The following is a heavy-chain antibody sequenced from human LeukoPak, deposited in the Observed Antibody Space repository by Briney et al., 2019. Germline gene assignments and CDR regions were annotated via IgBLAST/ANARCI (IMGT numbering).Heavy chain of an antibody. Sequence: SETLSLTCSVSDGSINSYYWNWIRRPPGKGLEWIGYIYYNGNTNYSPSLKSRVTMSVDTSKNLFSLKVSSVTAADTAVYYCARGRSNYYGMDVWGQGTTVTVFS. J-gene: IGHJ6*02. CDR2: IYYNGNT. V-gene: IGHV4-59*01. CDR3: ARGRSNYYGMDV. D-gene: IGHD1-26*01. CDR1: DGSINSYY.